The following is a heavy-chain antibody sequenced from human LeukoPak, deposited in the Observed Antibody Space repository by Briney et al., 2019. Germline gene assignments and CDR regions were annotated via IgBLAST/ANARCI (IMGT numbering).Heavy chain of an antibody. V-gene: IGHV3-7*03. CDR1: RFTFSNYG. J-gene: IGHJ4*02. Sequence: GGSLRLSCAASRFTFSNYGVNWVRQAPGKGLEWVANINQGEGEKYYVDSVKGRFTISRDNAKKSLFLQMNSLRAEDTAVYYCARGRFIAGTTAYYFDYWGQGTLVTVSS. CDR3: ARGRFIAGTTAYYFDY. CDR2: INQGEGEK. D-gene: IGHD1-26*01.